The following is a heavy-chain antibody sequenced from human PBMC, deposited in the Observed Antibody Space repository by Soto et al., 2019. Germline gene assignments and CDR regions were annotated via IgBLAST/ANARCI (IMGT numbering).Heavy chain of an antibody. CDR3: ARALYYDILTGYYYFAS. V-gene: IGHV1-69*13. D-gene: IGHD3-9*01. Sequence: SVKVSCKASGGTFSSYAISWVRQAPGQGLEWMGGIIPIFGTANYAQKFQGRVTITADESTSTAYMELSSLRSEDTAVYYCARALYYDILTGYYYFASWGQGTLVTVSS. CDR1: GGTFSSYA. CDR2: IIPIFGTA. J-gene: IGHJ4*02.